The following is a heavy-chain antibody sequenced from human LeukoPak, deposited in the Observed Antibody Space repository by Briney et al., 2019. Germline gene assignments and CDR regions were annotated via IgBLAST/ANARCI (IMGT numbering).Heavy chain of an antibody. CDR2: IIPILGIA. CDR3: ARDIVANYYYGMDV. D-gene: IGHD5-12*01. Sequence: SVTVSCTASGGTFSIYAISWVRQAPGQGLEWMGRIIPILGIANYAQKFQGRVTITADKSTSTAYMELSSLRSEDTAVYYCARDIVANYYYGMDVWGQGTTVTVSS. CDR1: GGTFSIYA. J-gene: IGHJ6*02. V-gene: IGHV1-69*04.